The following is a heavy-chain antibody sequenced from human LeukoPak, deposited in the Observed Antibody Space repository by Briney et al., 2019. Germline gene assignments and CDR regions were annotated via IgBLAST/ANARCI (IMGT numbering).Heavy chain of an antibody. CDR3: VKDYYGSGSYAPLPLDY. V-gene: IGHV3-64D*06. Sequence: GGSLRLSCSASGFTFSSYAMHWVRQAPGKGLEYASAISSNGGSTYYADSVKGRFTISRDNSKNTLYLQMSSLRAEDTAVYYCVKDYYGSGSYAPLPLDYWGQGTLVTVSS. CDR2: ISSNGGST. D-gene: IGHD3-10*01. J-gene: IGHJ4*02. CDR1: GFTFSSYA.